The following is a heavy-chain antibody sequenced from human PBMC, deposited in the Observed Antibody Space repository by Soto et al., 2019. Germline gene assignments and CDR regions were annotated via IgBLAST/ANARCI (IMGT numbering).Heavy chain of an antibody. CDR2: ISSSSSTI. D-gene: IGHD2-21*02. CDR1: GFTFSSYS. J-gene: IGHJ6*02. V-gene: IGHV3-48*01. CDR3: ARVDDCGLYYSYGMDV. Sequence: GGSLRLSCAASGFTFSSYSMNWVRQAPGKGLEWVSYISSSSSTIYYADSVKGRFTISRDNAKNSLYLQMNSLRAEDTAVYYCARVDDCGLYYSYGMDVWGQGTTVTVSS.